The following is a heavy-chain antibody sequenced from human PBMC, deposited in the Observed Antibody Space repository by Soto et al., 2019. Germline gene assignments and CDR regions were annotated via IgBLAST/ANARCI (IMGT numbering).Heavy chain of an antibody. J-gene: IGHJ3*02. CDR3: ARDRGTIFGVVPEAFDI. V-gene: IGHV3-33*01. CDR1: GFNFSSYG. Sequence: GGSMSLSCAASGFNFSSYGMHLVRPAPGKGLEWVAVIWYDGSNKYYADSVKGRFTISRDNSKNTLYLQMNSLRAEDTAVYYCARDRGTIFGVVPEAFDIWGQGTMVTVSS. D-gene: IGHD3-3*01. CDR2: IWYDGSNK.